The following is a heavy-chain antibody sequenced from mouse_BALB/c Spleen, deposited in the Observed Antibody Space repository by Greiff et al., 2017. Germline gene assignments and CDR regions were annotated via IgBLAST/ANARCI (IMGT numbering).Heavy chain of an antibody. J-gene: IGHJ4*01. CDR3: AISRGYDYDPYYAVDY. CDR2: ISSGSSTI. V-gene: IGHV5-17*02. D-gene: IGHD2-4*01. CDR1: GFTFSSFG. Sequence: EVKLMESGGGLVQPGGSRKLSCAASGFTFSSFGMHWVRQAPEKGLEWVAYISSGSSTIYYADTVKGRFTISRDNPKNTLFLQMTSLRSEDTAMYYCAISRGYDYDPYYAVDYWGQGTSVTVAS.